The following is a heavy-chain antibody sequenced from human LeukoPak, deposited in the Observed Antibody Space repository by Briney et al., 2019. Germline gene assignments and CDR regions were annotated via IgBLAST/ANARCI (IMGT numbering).Heavy chain of an antibody. Sequence: GGSLRLSCEASGFTFSSYWMSWVRQAQGKGLEWVANIRDDGGEIYYVDSVKGRFTISRDNAKSSLFLQMNSLRAEDAAVYYCARIQSCFDIWGQGTMVTVSS. CDR1: GFTFSSYW. V-gene: IGHV3-7*01. CDR2: IRDDGGEI. CDR3: ARIQSCFDI. J-gene: IGHJ3*02.